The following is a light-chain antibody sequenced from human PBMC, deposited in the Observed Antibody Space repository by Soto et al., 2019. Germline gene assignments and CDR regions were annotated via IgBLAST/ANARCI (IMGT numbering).Light chain of an antibody. V-gene: IGLV2-8*01. Sequence: QSALTQPPSASGSPGQSVTISCTGTSSDVGGYNYVSWYQQHPGKAPKLMIYEASKRPSGVPDRFSGSKSGNTASLTVSGLQAEDEADYYCSSYAGSNNWVFGGGTQLTVL. CDR3: SSYAGSNNWV. J-gene: IGLJ3*02. CDR2: EAS. CDR1: SSDVGGYNY.